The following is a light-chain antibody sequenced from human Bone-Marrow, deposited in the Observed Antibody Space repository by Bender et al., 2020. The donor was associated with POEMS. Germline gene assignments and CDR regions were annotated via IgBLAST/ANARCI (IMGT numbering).Light chain of an antibody. CDR3: AVWDDSLNGWV. CDR1: SSNIGSNT. J-gene: IGLJ3*02. V-gene: IGLV1-44*01. Sequence: QSVLTQPPSASGTPGQRVTISCSGSSSNIGSNTVNWYQLLPGTAPKLLIYNNNQRPSGVPDRFSGSKSGTSASLAISGLQSEDEADFYCAVWDDSLNGWVFGGGTKLTVL. CDR2: NNN.